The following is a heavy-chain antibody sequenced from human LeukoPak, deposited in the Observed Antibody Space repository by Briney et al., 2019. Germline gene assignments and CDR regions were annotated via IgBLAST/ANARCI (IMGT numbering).Heavy chain of an antibody. V-gene: IGHV4-4*09. CDR3: ARHGSYYYDSSGYYLIRHAFDI. CDR2: IYTSGST. D-gene: IGHD3-22*01. Sequence: SETLSLTCTVSGGSISSYYWSWIRQPPGKGLEWIGYIYTSGSTNYNPSLKSRVTISVDTSKNQFSLKLSSVTAADTAVYYCARHGSYYYDSSGYYLIRHAFDIWGQGTMVTVPS. J-gene: IGHJ3*02. CDR1: GGSISSYY.